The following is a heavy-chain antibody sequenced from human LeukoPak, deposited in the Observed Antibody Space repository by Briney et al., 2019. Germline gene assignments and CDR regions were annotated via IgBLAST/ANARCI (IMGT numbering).Heavy chain of an antibody. CDR3: ARCRESVLSGGSCHGDY. CDR1: GGTFSSYA. V-gene: IGHV1-69*05. D-gene: IGHD2-15*01. Sequence: ASVKVSCKASGGTFSSYAISRVRQAPGQGLEWMGGIIPIFGTANYAQKFQGRVTITTDESTSTAYMELSSLRSEDTAVYYCARCRESVLSGGSCHGDYWGQGTLVTVSS. J-gene: IGHJ4*02. CDR2: IIPIFGTA.